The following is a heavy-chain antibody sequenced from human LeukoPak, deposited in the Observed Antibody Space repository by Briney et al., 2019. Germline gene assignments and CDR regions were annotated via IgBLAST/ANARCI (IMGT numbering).Heavy chain of an antibody. CDR2: IYYSGST. D-gene: IGHD3-16*01. V-gene: IGHV4-59*01. CDR3: ARDDVWGRPDY. Sequence: SETLSLTCTVSGGSISSYYWSWIRQPPGKGLEWIGYIYYSGSTNYNPSLKSRVTISVDTSKNQSSLKLSSVTAADTAVYYCARDDVWGRPDYWGQGTLVTVSS. CDR1: GGSISSYY. J-gene: IGHJ4*02.